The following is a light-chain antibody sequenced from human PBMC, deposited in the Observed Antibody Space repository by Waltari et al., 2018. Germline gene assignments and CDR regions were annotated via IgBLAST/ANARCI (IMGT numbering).Light chain of an antibody. CDR2: ATS. CDR1: QSVSSSY. J-gene: IGKJ1*01. CDR3: QQYGTSPPT. V-gene: IGKV3-20*01. Sequence: EIVLTQSPGTLSLSPGEGATLSCRASQSVSSSYLGWYQQKPGQAPRPLISATSSRATGIPDRFIGSGSGTDCTLTITRLEPEDFAVYYCQQYGTSPPTFGQGTKVEIE.